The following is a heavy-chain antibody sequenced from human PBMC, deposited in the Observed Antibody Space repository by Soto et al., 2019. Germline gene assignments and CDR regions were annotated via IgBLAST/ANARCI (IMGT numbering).Heavy chain of an antibody. Sequence: VQLLESGGGLVQPGGSLRLSCAASGVTFSSYAMSWVRQAPGKGLEWVSAISGSGGSTYYADSVKGRFTISRDNSKNTLYLQMNSLRAEDTAVYYCAKDISSGSYLDYWCQGTLVTVSS. CDR3: AKDISSGSYLDY. D-gene: IGHD1-26*01. CDR2: ISGSGGST. J-gene: IGHJ4*02. CDR1: GVTFSSYA. V-gene: IGHV3-23*01.